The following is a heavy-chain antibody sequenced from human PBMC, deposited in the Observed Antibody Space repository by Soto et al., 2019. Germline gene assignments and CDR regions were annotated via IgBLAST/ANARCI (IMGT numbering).Heavy chain of an antibody. CDR3: ARSFGSSCTGATWIFDY. Sequence: SQTLSLTCAISGDSVSSNSAAWNWIRQSPSRGLEWLGRTYYRSKWYNDYAVSVKSRITINPDTSKNQFSLQLNSVTPEDTTVYYCARSFGSSCTGATWIFDYWGQGTLVTVSS. V-gene: IGHV6-1*01. D-gene: IGHD6-13*01. CDR1: GDSVSSNSAA. CDR2: TYYRSKWYN. J-gene: IGHJ4*02.